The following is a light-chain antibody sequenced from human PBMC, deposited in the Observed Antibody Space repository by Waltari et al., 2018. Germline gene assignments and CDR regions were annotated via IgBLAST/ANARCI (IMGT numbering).Light chain of an antibody. J-gene: IGKJ2*01. CDR2: TAS. V-gene: IGKV1-39*01. CDR1: QSVTSY. CDR3: LQTYISPYT. Sequence: IQLTQSPSTLSASVGDRVTITCRASQSVTSYLTWYQQKPGKAPELLIYTASSLERGAPARFSGSGSGTDFTLTISSLQPEDFATYYCLQTYISPYTFGQGTNLEIK.